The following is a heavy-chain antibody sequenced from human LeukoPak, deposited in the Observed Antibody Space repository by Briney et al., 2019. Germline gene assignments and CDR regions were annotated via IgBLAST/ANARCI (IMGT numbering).Heavy chain of an antibody. CDR3: TTDPDYGYFDY. J-gene: IGHJ4*02. D-gene: IGHD4-17*01. CDR2: IKSKTDGGTT. CDR1: GXTFSNAW. Sequence: GGSLRLSCAASGXTFSNAWMSWVRQAPGKGLEWVGRIKSKTDGGTTDYAAPVKGRFTISRDDSKNTLYLQMNSLKTEDTAVYYCTTDPDYGYFDYWGQGTLVTVSS. V-gene: IGHV3-15*01.